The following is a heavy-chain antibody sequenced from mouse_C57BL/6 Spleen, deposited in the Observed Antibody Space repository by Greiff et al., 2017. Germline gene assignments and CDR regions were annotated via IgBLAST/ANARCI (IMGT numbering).Heavy chain of an antibody. CDR1: GYTFTSYW. CDR3: ARSYFDY. CDR2: IDPSDSYT. J-gene: IGHJ2*01. Sequence: QVQLQQPGAELVMPGASVKLSCKASGYTFTSYWMHWVKQRPGQGLEWIGEIDPSDSYTNYNQKFKGKSTLTVDKSSSTAYMQLSSLPSEDSAVYYCARSYFDYWGQGTTLTVSS. V-gene: IGHV1-69*01.